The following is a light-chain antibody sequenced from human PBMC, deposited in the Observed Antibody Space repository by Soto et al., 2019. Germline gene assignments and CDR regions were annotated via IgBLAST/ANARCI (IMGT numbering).Light chain of an antibody. Sequence: EIVLTQSPGTLSLSPGERATLSCRASQSVSNNYLAWYQQKPGQAPRLLIYGASSRATGIPDRFSGSGSGTDFTLTISRLEPEDFAVYYCQQYSRSPITFGQGTRLEI. V-gene: IGKV3-20*01. CDR3: QQYSRSPIT. CDR1: QSVSNNY. J-gene: IGKJ5*01. CDR2: GAS.